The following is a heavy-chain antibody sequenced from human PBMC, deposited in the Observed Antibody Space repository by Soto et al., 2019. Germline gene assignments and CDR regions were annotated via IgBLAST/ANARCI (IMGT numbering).Heavy chain of an antibody. CDR2: IYSGGST. D-gene: IGHD6-19*01. V-gene: IGHV3-53*03. J-gene: IGHJ4*02. CDR3: TRGYNNGWYFDS. CDR1: GFTVSSNY. Sequence: GGSLRLSCAASGFTVSSNYMSWVRQAPGKGLEWVSVIYSGGSTYYADSVKGRFTISRDNSKNTLYLQMNSLKTEDTAVYFCTRGYNNGWYFDSWGQGALVTVSS.